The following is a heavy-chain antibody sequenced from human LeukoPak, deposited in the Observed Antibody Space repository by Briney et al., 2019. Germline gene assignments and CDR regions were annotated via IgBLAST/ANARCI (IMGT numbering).Heavy chain of an antibody. CDR1: GGSISSYY. D-gene: IGHD3-10*01. J-gene: IGHJ6*03. V-gene: IGHV4-4*07. CDR2: IYTSGST. CDR3: ARGTSSGVAPYYYYYMDV. Sequence: ASETLSLTCTVSGGSISSYYWSWIRQPAGKGLEWIGRIYTSGSTNYNPSLKSRVTMSVDTSKNQFSLKLSSVTAADTAVYYCARGTSSGVAPYYYYYMDVWGKGTTVTVSS.